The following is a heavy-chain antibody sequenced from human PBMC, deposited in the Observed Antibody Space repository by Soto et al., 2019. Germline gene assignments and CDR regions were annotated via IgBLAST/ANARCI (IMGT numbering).Heavy chain of an antibody. D-gene: IGHD2-21*02. CDR2: IIPIFGTA. CDR1: GGTFSRYA. CDR3: ASPYCGGDCYFLRPDAFDI. Sequence: GASVKVSCKASGGTFSRYAISWVRQAPGQGLEWMGGIIPIFGTANYAQKFQGRVAITADESTSTAYMELSSLRSEDTAVYYCASPYCGGDCYFLRPDAFDIWGQGTMVTVSS. V-gene: IGHV1-69*13. J-gene: IGHJ3*02.